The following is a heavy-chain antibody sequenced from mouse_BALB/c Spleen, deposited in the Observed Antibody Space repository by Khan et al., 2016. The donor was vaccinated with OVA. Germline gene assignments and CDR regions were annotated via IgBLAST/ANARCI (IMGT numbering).Heavy chain of an antibody. CDR3: TRSGYGTFAY. J-gene: IGHJ3*01. V-gene: IGHV1S81*02. CDR1: GYTFTSYY. CDR2: INPSNGGT. D-gene: IGHD2-1*01. Sequence: VQLQESGAELVKPGASVRLSCKASGYTFTSYYVYWVKQRPGQGLEWIGEINPSNGGTNFNEKFKSKVALTVDKSSSTAYMQLSSLTSEDSAVYYCTRSGYGTFAYWGQGTLVTVSA.